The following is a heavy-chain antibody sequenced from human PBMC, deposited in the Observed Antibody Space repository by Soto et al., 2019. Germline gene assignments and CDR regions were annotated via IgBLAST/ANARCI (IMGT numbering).Heavy chain of an antibody. CDR3: ARRSVWFGEGYFDY. CDR1: GGSISSSSYY. Sequence: SETLSLTCTVSGGSISSSSYYWGWIRQPPGKGLEWIGGIYYSGSTYYNPSLKSRVTISVDTSKNQFSLKLSSVTAADTAVYYCARRSVWFGEGYFDYWGQGTLVTVSS. V-gene: IGHV4-39*01. CDR2: IYYSGST. D-gene: IGHD3-10*01. J-gene: IGHJ4*02.